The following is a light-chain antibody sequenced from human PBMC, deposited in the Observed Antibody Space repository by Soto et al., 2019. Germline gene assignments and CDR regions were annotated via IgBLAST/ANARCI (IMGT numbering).Light chain of an antibody. CDR1: QSISSY. Sequence: DIQMTQSPSSLSASVGDRVTITCLASQSISSYLNWYQQKPGKAPKLLIYAASSLQSGVPSRFSGSGSGIDFTLTISSLQPEDFATYYCQQSYSTPWTFGQGTKVDI. CDR2: AAS. CDR3: QQSYSTPWT. V-gene: IGKV1-39*01. J-gene: IGKJ1*01.